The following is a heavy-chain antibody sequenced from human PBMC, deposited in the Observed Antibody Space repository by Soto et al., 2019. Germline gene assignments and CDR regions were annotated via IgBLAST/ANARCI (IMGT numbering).Heavy chain of an antibody. J-gene: IGHJ5*01. V-gene: IGHV3-21*06. Sequence: GGSMRLSCAASGFTFSSYGMNWLRQDQGKGLEWVASISSSTSYVYYADSVKGRFSTSRDNAKNILYLEMYALRTEDTAVYYCARDPSEGRVGNWFESWGQGTLVTVSS. CDR3: ARDPSEGRVGNWFES. CDR2: ISSSTSYV. D-gene: IGHD2-2*01. CDR1: GFTFSSYG.